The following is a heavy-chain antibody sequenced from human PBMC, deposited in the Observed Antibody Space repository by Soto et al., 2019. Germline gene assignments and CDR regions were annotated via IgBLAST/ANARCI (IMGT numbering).Heavy chain of an antibody. CDR3: ARSQEMATRSHYFDY. V-gene: IGHV1-69*12. CDR2: SIPIFGTA. CDR1: GGTFSSYA. J-gene: IGHJ4*02. D-gene: IGHD5-12*01. Sequence: QVQLVQSGAEVKKPGSSVKVSCKASGGTFSSYAISWVRQAPGQGLEWMGGSIPIFGTANNAQKFQGRVTITADESTSTAYMELSSLRSEDTAVYYCARSQEMATRSHYFDYWGQGTLVTVSS.